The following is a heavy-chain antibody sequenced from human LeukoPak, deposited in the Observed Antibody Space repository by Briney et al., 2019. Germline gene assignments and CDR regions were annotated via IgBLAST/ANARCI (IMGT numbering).Heavy chain of an antibody. Sequence: GGSLRLSCAASGFTFSSYSMNWVRQAPGKGLEWVSSISSSSYIYYADSVKGRFTISRDNAKNSLYLQMNSLRAEDTAVYYCARQAVVDYFDYWGQGTLVTVSS. CDR3: ARQAVVDYFDY. CDR1: GFTFSSYS. J-gene: IGHJ4*02. V-gene: IGHV3-21*01. CDR2: ISSSSYI. D-gene: IGHD2-15*01.